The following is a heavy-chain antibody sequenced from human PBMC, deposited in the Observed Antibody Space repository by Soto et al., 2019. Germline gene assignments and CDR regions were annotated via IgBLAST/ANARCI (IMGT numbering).Heavy chain of an antibody. V-gene: IGHV4-59*08. CDR1: GGSIGNSY. CDR3: ARHSSSWPIFDY. D-gene: IGHD6-13*01. Sequence: SDTLSLTCTVSGGSIGNSYWSWIRQSPGKGLEWIGYIYYSGSSNYNPSLKSRVSISVDTSKNQFSLKLSSVTAADTAVYYCARHSSSWPIFDYWGQGTLVTVSS. J-gene: IGHJ4*02. CDR2: IYYSGSS.